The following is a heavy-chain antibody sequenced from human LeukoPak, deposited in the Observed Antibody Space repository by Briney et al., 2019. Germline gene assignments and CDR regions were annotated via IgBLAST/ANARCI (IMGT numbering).Heavy chain of an antibody. CDR2: VYSGGNT. D-gene: IGHD3-16*01. Sequence: PGGSLRLSCTASGFXVSSDYMSWVRQAPGKGLEWVSVVYSGGNTYYADSVKGRFTISRDNSKNTLYLQMNSLRAEDTAVYYCAREPPGGGFDYWGQGTLVTVSS. CDR3: AREPPGGGFDY. V-gene: IGHV3-66*01. CDR1: GFXVSSDY. J-gene: IGHJ4*02.